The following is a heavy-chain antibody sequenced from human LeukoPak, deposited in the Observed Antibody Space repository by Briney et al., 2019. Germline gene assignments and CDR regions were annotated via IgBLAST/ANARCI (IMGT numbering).Heavy chain of an antibody. Sequence: ASVKVSCKASGYTFTSYGISWVRQAPGQRLEWMGWISAYNGNTNYAQKLQGRVTMTTDTSTSTAYMELRSLRSDDTAVYYCARSGDYYDSSGYLTEDYWGQGTLVTVSS. CDR1: GYTFTSYG. J-gene: IGHJ4*02. D-gene: IGHD3-22*01. V-gene: IGHV1-18*01. CDR2: ISAYNGNT. CDR3: ARSGDYYDSSGYLTEDY.